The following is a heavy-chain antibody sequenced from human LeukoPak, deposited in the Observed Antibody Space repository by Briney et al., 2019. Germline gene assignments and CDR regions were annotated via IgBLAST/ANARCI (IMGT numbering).Heavy chain of an antibody. D-gene: IGHD3-9*01. CDR1: GDSVSSNSAA. CDR3: ARGRGYFDWLFDY. J-gene: IGHJ4*02. Sequence: SQTLSLTCAISGDSVSSNSAAWNWIRQPPSRGLEWLGRTYYRSKWYNDYAVSVKSRITINPDTSKNQFSLQLNSVTPEDTAVYYCARGRGYFDWLFDYWGQGTLVTVSS. CDR2: TYYRSKWYN. V-gene: IGHV6-1*01.